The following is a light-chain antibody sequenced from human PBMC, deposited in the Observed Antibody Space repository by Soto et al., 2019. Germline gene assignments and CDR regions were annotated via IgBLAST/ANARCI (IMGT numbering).Light chain of an antibody. CDR3: QVWDSSSDHWV. Sequence: SYELTQTPSVSVAPGQTARITCGGNNIRNKSVQWYQQKPGQAPVVVVYDDTNRPSGIPERFSGSNSGNTATLTISRVEAGDEADYYCQVWDSSSDHWVFGVGTKLPVL. CDR2: DDT. CDR1: NIRNKS. V-gene: IGLV3-21*02. J-gene: IGLJ3*02.